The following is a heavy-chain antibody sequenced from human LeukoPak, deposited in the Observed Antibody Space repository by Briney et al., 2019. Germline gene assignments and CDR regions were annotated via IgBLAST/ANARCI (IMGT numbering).Heavy chain of an antibody. V-gene: IGHV3-30*02. J-gene: IGHJ4*02. CDR2: IRYDGSNK. CDR1: GFTFSSYG. CDR3: ARDREGDY. D-gene: IGHD1-26*01. Sequence: GGSLRLSCAASGFTFSSYGMHWVRQAPGKGLEWVACIRYDGSNKKYVDSVKGRFTISRDNSKNSLYLQMNSLRAEDTAVYYCARDREGDYWGQGTLVTVSS.